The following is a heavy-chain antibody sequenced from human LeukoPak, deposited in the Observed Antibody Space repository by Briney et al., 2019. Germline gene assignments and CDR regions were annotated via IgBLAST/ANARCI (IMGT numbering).Heavy chain of an antibody. CDR1: GFTFRDYD. J-gene: IGHJ3*02. V-gene: IGHV3-13*01. CDR2: IGIGDDT. CDR3: VRGGIRVSGIDAFDI. Sequence: PRRSLRLSCAASGFTFRDYDMHWVRQTPGRGLEWVSAIGIGDDTHYPDSVKGRFTISRENAKISLYLQMSSLRDGDTAMYHCVRGGIRVSGIDAFDIWGHGTMVTVSS. D-gene: IGHD5/OR15-5a*01.